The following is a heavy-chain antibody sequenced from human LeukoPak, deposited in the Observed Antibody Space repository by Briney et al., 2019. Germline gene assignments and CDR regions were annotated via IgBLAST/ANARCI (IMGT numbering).Heavy chain of an antibody. CDR3: ARWAGLCTTNNCYNPFDY. D-gene: IGHD2-2*02. V-gene: IGHV1-69*05. Sequence: SVKVPCKASGGTFSSYAISWARQAPGQGLEWLGRIIPIFGTTTYAQKFQGRVTTITDASTSTVYMELSSLRSEDTAVYYCARWAGLCTTNNCYNPFDYWGQGTLVTVSS. J-gene: IGHJ4*02. CDR1: GGTFSSYA. CDR2: IIPIFGTT.